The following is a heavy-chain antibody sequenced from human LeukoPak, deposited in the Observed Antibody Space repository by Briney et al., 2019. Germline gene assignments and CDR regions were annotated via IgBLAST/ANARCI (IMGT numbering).Heavy chain of an antibody. J-gene: IGHJ4*02. CDR1: GFTFSNYA. D-gene: IGHD3-22*01. V-gene: IGHV3-30*04. CDR3: AKAVYDSSGYYYEYFDY. Sequence: GRSLRLSCAASGFTFSNYAFHWVRQAPGKGLEWVSVISYDGSKTYYADAVKGRFTISRDNSKNTLYLQMNSLRAEDTAVYYCAKAVYDSSGYYYEYFDYWGQGTLVTVSS. CDR2: ISYDGSKT.